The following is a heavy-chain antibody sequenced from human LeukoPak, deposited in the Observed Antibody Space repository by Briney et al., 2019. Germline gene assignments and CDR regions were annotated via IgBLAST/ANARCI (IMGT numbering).Heavy chain of an antibody. CDR2: IIPIFGTA. Sequence: SVKVSCKASGGTFSSYAISWVRQAPGQGLEWMGGIIPIFGTANYAQKFQGRVTITTDESTSTAYMELSSLRSEDTAVYYCARGAIMTTVSTWYFDYWGQGTLVTVSS. D-gene: IGHD4-11*01. J-gene: IGHJ4*02. CDR3: ARGAIMTTVSTWYFDY. CDR1: GGTFSSYA. V-gene: IGHV1-69*05.